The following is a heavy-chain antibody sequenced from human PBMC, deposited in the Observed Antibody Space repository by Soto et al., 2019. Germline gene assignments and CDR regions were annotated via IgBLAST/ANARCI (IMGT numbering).Heavy chain of an antibody. J-gene: IGHJ5*02. D-gene: IGHD6-13*01. Sequence: GSLRLSCAASGFTFSSYAMHWVRQAPGKGLEWVSRINGDGSVTGYADSVKGRFTISRDNAKNTLYLQMNSLRIEDTAVYYCAVDPEASGYIPLDRWGQGTLVTVSS. CDR2: INGDGSVT. CDR3: AVDPEASGYIPLDR. V-gene: IGHV3-74*01. CDR1: GFTFSSYA.